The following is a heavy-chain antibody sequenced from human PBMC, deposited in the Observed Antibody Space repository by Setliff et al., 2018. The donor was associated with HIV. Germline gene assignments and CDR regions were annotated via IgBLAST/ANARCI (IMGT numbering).Heavy chain of an antibody. J-gene: IGHJ4*02. CDR1: GFTFSSYF. V-gene: IGHV3-64*02. D-gene: IGHD1-26*01. CDR2: ISSNGGST. CDR3: ARDAEVGTTYFDY. Sequence: GGSLRLSCAASGFTFSSYFMHWVRQAPGKGLEYVSAISSNGGSTYYADSVKGRFTISRDNSKSTLYLQMGSLRAEDMAVYYCARDAEVGTTYFDYWGQGTLVTVSS.